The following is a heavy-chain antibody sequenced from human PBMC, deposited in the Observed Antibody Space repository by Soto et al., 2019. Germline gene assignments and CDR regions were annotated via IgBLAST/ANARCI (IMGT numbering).Heavy chain of an antibody. CDR3: ASICGYDSSGSLSWFDP. D-gene: IGHD3-22*01. CDR1: GGSISSGGYY. CDR2: IYCSGST. Sequence: SETLSLTCTVSGGSISSGGYYWSRIRQHPGKGLEWIGYIYCSGSTYYNPSIKSGVTRSVDTSKNQSSLKLSSVPAADTAVYYCASICGYDSSGSLSWFDPWGHRTLATVSS. V-gene: IGHV4-31*03. J-gene: IGHJ5*02.